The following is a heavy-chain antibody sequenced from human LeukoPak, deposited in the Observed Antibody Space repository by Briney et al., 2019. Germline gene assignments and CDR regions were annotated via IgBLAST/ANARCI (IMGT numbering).Heavy chain of an antibody. CDR2: INPNSGGT. V-gene: IGHV1-2*02. CDR1: GYTFTGYY. D-gene: IGHD2-15*01. Sequence: ASVKVSCKASGYTFTGYYMHWVRQAPGQGLEWMGWINPNSGGTNYAQKFQGRVTMTRDTSISTAYMELSRLRTDDTAVYYCARTVGTWDYFDYWGQGTLVIVSS. CDR3: ARTVGTWDYFDY. J-gene: IGHJ4*02.